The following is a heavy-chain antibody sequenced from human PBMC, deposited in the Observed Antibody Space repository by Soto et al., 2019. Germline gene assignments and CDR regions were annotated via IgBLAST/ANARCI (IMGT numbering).Heavy chain of an antibody. CDR1: GGSISGSSYY. CDR2: IYYSGST. D-gene: IGHD3-22*01. CDR3: MLGSGWKDFDY. V-gene: IGHV4-39*01. Sequence: TLSLTCIVSGGSISGSSYYWGWIRQPPGKGLEWIGNIYYSGSTYYNPSLKSRVTISVDTSKNQFSLKLSSVTAADTAVYYCMLGSGWKDFDYWGQGTLVTVSS. J-gene: IGHJ4*02.